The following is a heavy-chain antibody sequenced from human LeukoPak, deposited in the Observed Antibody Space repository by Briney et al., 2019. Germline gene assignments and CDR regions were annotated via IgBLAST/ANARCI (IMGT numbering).Heavy chain of an antibody. D-gene: IGHD2-2*01. Sequence: GGSLRLSCAASGFTFSDYYMSWIRQAPGKGLEWVSYISSSGSTIYYADSVKGRFTISRDNAKNSLYLQMNSLRAEDTAVYYCARDRIVVVPAGRGYYYGMDAWGQGTTVTVSS. V-gene: IGHV3-11*01. CDR3: ARDRIVVVPAGRGYYYGMDA. CDR2: ISSSGSTI. J-gene: IGHJ6*02. CDR1: GFTFSDYY.